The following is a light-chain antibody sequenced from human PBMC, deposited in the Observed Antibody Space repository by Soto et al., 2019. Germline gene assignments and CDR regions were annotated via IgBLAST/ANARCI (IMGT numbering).Light chain of an antibody. Sequence: QSALTQPRSVFGSPGQSVTISCTGTSSDVGDYNYVSWYQQHPGKAPKLMIYDVSKRPSGVPDRFSGSKSGNTASLTISGLQAEDEADYYCCSYAGSYNVVFGGGTKLTVL. CDR1: SSDVGDYNY. CDR3: CSYAGSYNVV. J-gene: IGLJ2*01. CDR2: DVS. V-gene: IGLV2-11*01.